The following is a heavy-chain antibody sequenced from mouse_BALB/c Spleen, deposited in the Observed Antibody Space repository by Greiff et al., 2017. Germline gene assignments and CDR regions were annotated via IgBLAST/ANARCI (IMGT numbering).Heavy chain of an antibody. D-gene: IGHD2-10*01. V-gene: IGHV1-63*02. Sequence: QVQLQQSGAELVRPGTSVKISCKASGYTFTNYWLGWVKQRPGHGLEWIGDIYPGGGYTNYNEKFKGKATLTADTSSSTAYMQLSSLTSEDSAVYFCASYYGNYGDYAMDYWGQGTSVTVSS. CDR3: ASYYGNYGDYAMDY. CDR1: GYTFTNYW. CDR2: IYPGGGYT. J-gene: IGHJ4*01.